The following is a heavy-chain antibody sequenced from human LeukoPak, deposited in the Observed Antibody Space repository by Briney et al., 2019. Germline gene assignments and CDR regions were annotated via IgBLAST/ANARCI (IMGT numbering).Heavy chain of an antibody. J-gene: IGHJ6*03. CDR1: GFTFSDYY. CDR2: ITNSGSTT. D-gene: IGHD1-1*01. V-gene: IGHV3-11*04. CDR3: TRDVRQRHKYYYMDV. Sequence: GGSLRLSCGASGFTFSDYYMSWIRQAPGKGLECISYITNSGSTTFYADAVKGRFSISRDNANNSLFLQMNSLRAEDTAVYYCTRDVRQRHKYYYMDVWGKGTTVTVSS.